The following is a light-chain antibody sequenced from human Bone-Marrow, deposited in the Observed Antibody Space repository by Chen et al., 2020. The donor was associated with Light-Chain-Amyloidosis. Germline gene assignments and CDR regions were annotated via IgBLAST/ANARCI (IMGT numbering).Light chain of an antibody. CDR3: SSYTTSSTRV. J-gene: IGLJ3*02. CDR1: SSDVGGYIY. V-gene: IGLV2-14*03. CDR2: DVS. Sequence: QSALTQPASVSGPPGQSISISCTGTSSDVGGYIYVSWYQQHPGKAPKLMIYDVSNRPSGVSTRFSGSKSGNTASLTISGLQAEDEADYYCSSYTTSSTRVFGGGTKVTVL.